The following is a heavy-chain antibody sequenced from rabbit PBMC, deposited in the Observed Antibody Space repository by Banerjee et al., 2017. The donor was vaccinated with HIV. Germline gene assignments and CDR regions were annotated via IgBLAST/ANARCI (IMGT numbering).Heavy chain of an antibody. V-gene: IGHV1S45*01. CDR3: ARDLGAYAGHGYATGWLDL. Sequence: QEQLVEYGGDLVQPEGSLTLTCKASGLDFSSRYWICWVRQAPGKGLEWIACINTSSGNTVYASWAKGRFTISKTSSTTVTLQMTSLTAADTATYFCARDLGAYAGHGYATGWLDLWGPGTLVTVS. J-gene: IGHJ5*01. CDR2: INTSSGNT. D-gene: IGHD6-1*01. CDR1: GLDFSSRYW.